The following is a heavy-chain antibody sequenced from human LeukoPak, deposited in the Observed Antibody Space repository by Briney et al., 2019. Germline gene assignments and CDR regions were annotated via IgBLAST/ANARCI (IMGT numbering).Heavy chain of an antibody. D-gene: IGHD6-13*01. Sequence: SETLSLTCIVSGGSISSYYWSWVRQPPGRGLEWIGYIYYSGSTSYNPSLKSRVTISVDTSKNQFSLKLSSVTAADTAVYYCARDRSWSFCAAWGQGTLVTVSS. CDR2: IYYSGST. J-gene: IGHJ4*02. CDR3: ARDRSWSFCAA. CDR1: GGSISSYY. V-gene: IGHV4-59*01.